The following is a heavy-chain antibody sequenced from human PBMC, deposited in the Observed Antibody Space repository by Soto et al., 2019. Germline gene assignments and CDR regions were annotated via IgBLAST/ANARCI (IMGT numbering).Heavy chain of an antibody. D-gene: IGHD6-6*01. CDR3: TIPGPYSSSPSTRYYFDY. Sequence: GGSLRLSCAASGFTFSNAWMSWVRQAPGKGLEWVGRIKSKTDGGTTDYAAPVKGRFTISRDDSKNTLYLQMNSLKTEDTAVYYCTIPGPYSSSPSTRYYFDYWGQGTLVTVSS. CDR2: IKSKTDGGTT. CDR1: GFTFSNAW. J-gene: IGHJ4*02. V-gene: IGHV3-15*01.